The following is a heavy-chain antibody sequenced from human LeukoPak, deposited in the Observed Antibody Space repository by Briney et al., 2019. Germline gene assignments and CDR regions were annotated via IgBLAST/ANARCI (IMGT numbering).Heavy chain of an antibody. Sequence: ASVKVSCKASGYTFTSYAMNWVRQAPGQGLEWMGIINPSGGSTSYAQKFQGRVTMTRDMSTSTVYMELSSLRSEDTAVYYCASPLSRDGYNLGYWGQGTLVTVSS. D-gene: IGHD5-24*01. J-gene: IGHJ4*02. V-gene: IGHV1-46*01. CDR1: GYTFTSYA. CDR2: INPSGGST. CDR3: ASPLSRDGYNLGY.